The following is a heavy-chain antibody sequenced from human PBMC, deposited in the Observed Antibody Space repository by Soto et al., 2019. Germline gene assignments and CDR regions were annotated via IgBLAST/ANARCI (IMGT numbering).Heavy chain of an antibody. D-gene: IGHD6-13*01. CDR2: ISAYNGNT. V-gene: IGHV1-18*01. CDR1: GYTFTSYG. Sequence: ASVKVSCKASGYTFTSYGISWVRQAPGQGLEWMGWISAYNGNTNYAQKLQGRVTMTTDTFTSTAYMELRSLRSDDTAVYYCARTAGYSTLNWFDPWGQGTLVTVSS. J-gene: IGHJ5*02. CDR3: ARTAGYSTLNWFDP.